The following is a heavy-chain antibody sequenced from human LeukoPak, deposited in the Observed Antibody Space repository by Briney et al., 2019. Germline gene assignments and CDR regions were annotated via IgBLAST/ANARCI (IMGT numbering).Heavy chain of an antibody. CDR3: ARGSSAGASLRHDY. V-gene: IGHV3-7*01. CDR2: IKQDGREE. J-gene: IGHJ4*02. D-gene: IGHD1-26*01. CDR1: GFTFSSYW. Sequence: PGGSLRLSCAASGFTFSSYWMSWVRQAPGKGLEWVANIKQDGREENFVDSVKGRFTISRDNAKKSLYLQMNSLRAEDTAVYYCARGSSAGASLRHDYWGQGTLVTVSS.